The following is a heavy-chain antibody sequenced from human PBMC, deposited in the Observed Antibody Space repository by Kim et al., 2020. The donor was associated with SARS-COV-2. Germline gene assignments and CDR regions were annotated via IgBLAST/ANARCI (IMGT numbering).Heavy chain of an antibody. CDR1: GGSISSYY. V-gene: IGHV4-59*01. CDR3: ARLYSSSWTPYFDY. CDR2: IYYSGST. Sequence: SETLSLTCTVSGGSISSYYWSWIRQPPGKGLEWIGYIYYSGSTNYNPSLKSRVTISVDTSKNQFSLKLSSVTAADTAVYYCARLYSSSWTPYFDYWGQGTLVTVSS. D-gene: IGHD6-13*01. J-gene: IGHJ4*02.